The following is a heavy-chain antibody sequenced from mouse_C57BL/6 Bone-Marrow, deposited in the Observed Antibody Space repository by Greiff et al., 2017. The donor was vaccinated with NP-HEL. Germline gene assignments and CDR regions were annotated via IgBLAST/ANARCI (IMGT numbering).Heavy chain of an antibody. V-gene: IGHV2-6-1*01. J-gene: IGHJ2*01. CDR2: IWSDGST. CDR1: GFSLTSYG. CDR3: ARQGYGSAYYFDY. Sequence: VKLMESGPGLVAPSQSLSITCTVSGFSLTSYGVHWVRQPPGKGLEWLVVIWSDGSTTYNSALKSRLSISKDNSKSQVFLKMNSLQTDDTAMYYCARQGYGSAYYFDYWGQGTTLTVSS. D-gene: IGHD1-1*01.